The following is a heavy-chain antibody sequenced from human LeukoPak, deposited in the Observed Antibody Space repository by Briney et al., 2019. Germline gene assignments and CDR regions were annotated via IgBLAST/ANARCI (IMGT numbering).Heavy chain of an antibody. J-gene: IGHJ4*02. CDR2: IYHTGSA. Sequence: SETLSLTCTVSGGSMNNYYWSWILQSPGKGLEWVGYIYHTGSATYKPSLKSRVTLSLDTSKNRFSLRLNSVTAADTAVYYCARGRGDSKGTSFDFWGQGTLVTVSS. D-gene: IGHD3-22*01. V-gene: IGHV4-59*01. CDR3: ARGRGDSKGTSFDF. CDR1: GGSMNNYY.